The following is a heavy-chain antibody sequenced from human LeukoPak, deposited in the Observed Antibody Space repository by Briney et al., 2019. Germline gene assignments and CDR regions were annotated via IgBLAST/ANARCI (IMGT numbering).Heavy chain of an antibody. CDR2: ISGSGGST. J-gene: IGHJ6*03. D-gene: IGHD3-10*01. Sequence: GGSLRLSCAASGFTFSSYSMNWVRQAPGKGLEWVSAISGSGGSTYYADSVKGRFTISRDNSRNTLYLQMNSLRAEDTAVYYCAKGGAVSSKSITMIRGTRRYYYYMYVWGKGTKVTISS. CDR1: GFTFSSYS. CDR3: AKGGAVSSKSITMIRGTRRYYYYMYV. V-gene: IGHV3-23*01.